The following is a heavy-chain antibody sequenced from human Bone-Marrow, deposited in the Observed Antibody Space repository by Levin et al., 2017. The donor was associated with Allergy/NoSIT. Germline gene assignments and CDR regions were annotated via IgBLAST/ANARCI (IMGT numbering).Heavy chain of an antibody. CDR3: AHRPRGYSGDDLELDY. CDR2: IYWDDDK. J-gene: IGHJ4*02. D-gene: IGHD5-12*01. Sequence: SGPTLVKPTQTLTLTCTFSGFSLSTSGVGVGWIRQPPGKALEWLALIYWDDDKRYSPSLKSRLTITKDTSKNQVVLTMTNMDPVDTATYYCAHRPRGYSGDDLELDYWGQGTLVTVSS. V-gene: IGHV2-5*02. CDR1: GFSLSTSGVG.